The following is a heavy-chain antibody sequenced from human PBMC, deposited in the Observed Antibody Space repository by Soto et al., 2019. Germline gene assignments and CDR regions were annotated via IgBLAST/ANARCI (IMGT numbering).Heavy chain of an antibody. D-gene: IGHD2-15*01. Sequence: GGALRLSCAAPGFTLSDFYMSLVRPAPGEGLEWVSFIGSSSSNTNYADSVKGRFTISRDNANNSLYLQMNSLRAEDTAVYYCARDRAYSCRGGSCYSDYWGRGTLVTVSS. V-gene: IGHV3-11*05. CDR3: ARDRAYSCRGGSCYSDY. CDR1: GFTLSDFY. J-gene: IGHJ4*02. CDR2: IGSSSSNT.